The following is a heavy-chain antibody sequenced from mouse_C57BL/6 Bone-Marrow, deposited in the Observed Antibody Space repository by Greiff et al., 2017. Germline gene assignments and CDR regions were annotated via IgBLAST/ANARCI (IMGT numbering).Heavy chain of an antibody. CDR3: AREVVDSGYFDY. Sequence: EVQLQQSGPELVKPGASVKISCKASGYTFTDYYMHWVKQSHGKSLEWIGDINPNNGGTSYNQKFKGKATLTVDKSSSTAYMELRSLTSEDSAVYYCAREVVDSGYFDYWGQGTTLTVSS. CDR1: GYTFTDYY. CDR2: INPNNGGT. D-gene: IGHD1-3*01. J-gene: IGHJ2*01. V-gene: IGHV1-26*01.